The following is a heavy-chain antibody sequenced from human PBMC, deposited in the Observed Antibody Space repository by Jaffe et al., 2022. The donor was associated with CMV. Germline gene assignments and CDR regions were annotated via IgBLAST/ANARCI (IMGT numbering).Heavy chain of an antibody. D-gene: IGHD2-8*01. CDR3: AKDSWVNGVSSARYDY. Sequence: EVQMMESGGGLVQPGGSLRLSCAASGFTFSKYAMNWVRQAPGKGLEWVSTISGIGGSTQYADSVKGRFTISRDNSKNTLYLQMNSLRAEDTAIYYCAKDSWVNGVSSARYDYWGQGTLVTVSS. CDR1: GFTFSKYA. V-gene: IGHV3-23*01. J-gene: IGHJ4*02. CDR2: ISGIGGST.